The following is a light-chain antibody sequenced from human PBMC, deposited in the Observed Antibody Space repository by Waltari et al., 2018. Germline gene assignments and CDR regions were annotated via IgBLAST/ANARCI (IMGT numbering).Light chain of an antibody. CDR3: SSHTSSSIVV. CDR1: SSDVGGYSH. CDR2: DVS. Sequence: QSALTQPTSVSGSPGQSVTLSCTGTSSDVGGYSHVAWYQKHPAKAPKLIIYDVSSRPSGVSSRFSGSKSGNTASLTISGLQAEDEADYFCSSHTSSSIVVFGGGTKVTVL. V-gene: IGLV2-14*03. J-gene: IGLJ3*02.